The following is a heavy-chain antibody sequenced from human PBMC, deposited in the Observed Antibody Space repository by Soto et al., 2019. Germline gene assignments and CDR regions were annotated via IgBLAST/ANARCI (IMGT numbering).Heavy chain of an antibody. CDR2: ISGSGGST. J-gene: IGHJ2*01. D-gene: IGHD2-15*01. CDR3: AKAAIVVVGADDWYFDL. V-gene: IGHV3-23*01. Sequence: EVQLLESGGGLVQPGGSLRLSCAASGFTFSSYAMSWVRQAPGKGLEWVSAISGSGGSTYYADSVKGRFTISRDNAKNTLYLQMSSLRAEDTAVYYCAKAAIVVVGADDWYFDLWGRGTLVTVSS. CDR1: GFTFSSYA.